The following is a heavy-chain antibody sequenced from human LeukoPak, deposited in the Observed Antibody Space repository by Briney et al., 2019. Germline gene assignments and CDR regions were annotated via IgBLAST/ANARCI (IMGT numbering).Heavy chain of an antibody. D-gene: IGHD6-25*01. J-gene: IGHJ4*01. CDR3: AGAGSALYPHSGRLGPDH. CDR2: IDSVGTNL. V-gene: IGHV3-21*05. Sequence: GGSLRLAYAAAGFTFSTSYMNWVRLAPGKWLGCISFIDSVGTNLFYKDSVKGRFAISRDNAANCLYLQMNSLRAEDTAVYFCAGAGSALYPHSGRLGPDHWGRGTLVTVSS. CDR1: GFTFSTSY.